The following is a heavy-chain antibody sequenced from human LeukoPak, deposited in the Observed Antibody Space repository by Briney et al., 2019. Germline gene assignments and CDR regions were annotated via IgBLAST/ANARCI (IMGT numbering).Heavy chain of an antibody. J-gene: IGHJ5*02. CDR1: GFTFSTYG. D-gene: IGHD3-10*01. Sequence: GGSLRLSCVASGFTFSTYGMSWVRQAPGKGLEWVAAVSSTGSGTYYPDSLKGRFIISRDNSQNTVFLQMNSLRPEDTAFYFCAKDGPLLWFGPTDAWGQGIPATVSS. CDR3: AKDGPLLWFGPTDA. V-gene: IGHV3-23*01. CDR2: VSSTGSGT.